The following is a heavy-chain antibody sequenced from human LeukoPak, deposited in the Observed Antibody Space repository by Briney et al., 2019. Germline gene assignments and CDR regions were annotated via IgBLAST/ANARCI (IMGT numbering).Heavy chain of an antibody. CDR1: GFTFSNYA. J-gene: IGHJ6*03. Sequence: PGGTLRLSCATSGFTFSNYAIHWVRQAPAKGLEWVSAFSGNDGSTYYADSVRGRFTISRDNSKPTLYLQMTSLRAEDTAVYYCAKMTPRSYHMDVWGKGTTVTVSS. CDR3: AKMTPRSYHMDV. V-gene: IGHV3-23*01. CDR2: FSGNDGST.